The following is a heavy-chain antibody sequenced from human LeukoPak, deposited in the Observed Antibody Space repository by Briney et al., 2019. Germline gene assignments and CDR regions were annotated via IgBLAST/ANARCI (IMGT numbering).Heavy chain of an antibody. CDR3: ARDKTYYYDSSGYYYFDY. CDR1: GGSISSGDYY. J-gene: IGHJ4*02. D-gene: IGHD3-22*01. CDR2: INHSGST. V-gene: IGHV4-39*07. Sequence: SETLSLTCTVSGGSISSGDYYWSWIRQPPGKGLEWIGEINHSGSTNYNPSLKSRVTISVDTSKNQFSLKLSSVTAADTAVYYCARDKTYYYDSSGYYYFDYWGQGTLVTVSS.